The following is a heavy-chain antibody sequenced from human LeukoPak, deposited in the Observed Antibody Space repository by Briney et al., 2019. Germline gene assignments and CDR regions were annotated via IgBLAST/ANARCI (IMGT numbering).Heavy chain of an antibody. D-gene: IGHD3-22*01. Sequence: GGSLRLSCAASGFSFNSYWMSWVRQAPGTGLEWVANIRQDGSERYYADSLKGRFTISRDNAKNSLYLQMNSLRAEDTAMYYCARDWSFDSDDYYLYGFDIWGQGTRVTVSS. CDR1: GFSFNSYW. J-gene: IGHJ3*02. CDR2: IRQDGSER. CDR3: ARDWSFDSDDYYLYGFDI. V-gene: IGHV3-7*01.